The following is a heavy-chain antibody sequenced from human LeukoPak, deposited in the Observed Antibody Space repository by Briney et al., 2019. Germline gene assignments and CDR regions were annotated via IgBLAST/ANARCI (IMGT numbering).Heavy chain of an antibody. CDR2: VHRSGST. V-gene: IGHV4-4*02. CDR3: ARHWHSYGFYWYFDL. Sequence: SETLSLTCAVSMDSTNGNYWSWVRQSPGKGLEWIGEVHRSGSTNYQPSLKSRVTISIDRSKDQISLDLTSVTAADTAVYYCARHWHSYGFYWYFDLWGRGTLVTVSS. D-gene: IGHD5-18*01. J-gene: IGHJ2*01. CDR1: MDSTNGNY.